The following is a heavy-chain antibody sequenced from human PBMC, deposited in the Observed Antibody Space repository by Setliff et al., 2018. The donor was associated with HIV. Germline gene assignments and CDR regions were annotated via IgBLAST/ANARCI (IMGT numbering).Heavy chain of an antibody. CDR3: AKEFEDLSGAY. V-gene: IGHV3-33*06. Sequence: GGSLRLSCAASGFTFSRYVMHWVCQAPGKGLEWVAVIWFDGNKKYYADSVKGRFTISRDNSKNTLYLQMNSLRAEDTATYYCAKEFEDLSGAYWGQGTLVTVSS. J-gene: IGHJ4*02. CDR1: GFTFSRYV. D-gene: IGHD3-10*01. CDR2: IWFDGNKK.